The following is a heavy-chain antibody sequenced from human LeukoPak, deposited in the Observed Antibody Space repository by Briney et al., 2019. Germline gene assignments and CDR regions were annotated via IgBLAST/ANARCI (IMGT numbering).Heavy chain of an antibody. J-gene: IGHJ5*02. CDR3: TRVNLRGSQYNWFDP. CDR1: GGTFRSHI. CDR2: ITPVIDSA. V-gene: IGHV1-69*08. Sequence: GSSVKVSCKTSGGTFRSHIFSWVRQAPGQGLEWMGRITPVIDSAKYAQMFRDRLTITADTSTGTAYMELSSLTPDDTALYYCTRVNLRGSQYNWFDPWGQGTLVIVSS. D-gene: IGHD1-26*01.